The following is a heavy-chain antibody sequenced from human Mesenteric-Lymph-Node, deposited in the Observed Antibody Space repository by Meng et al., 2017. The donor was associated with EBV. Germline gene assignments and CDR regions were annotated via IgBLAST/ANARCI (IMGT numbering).Heavy chain of an antibody. CDR2: IYPGGRA. D-gene: IGHD3-10*01. CDR3: ATGGSGSTRLVS. Sequence: VQLVGSGGCLYQAGGSLRLSCAASGFIVSSHYMSWVRQAPGKGLEWVSVIYPGGRAYYTDSVEGRFTMSRDNSQNTLYLQMNSLRAEDTAVYYCATGGSGSTRLVSWGQGTLVTVSS. CDR1: GFIVSSHY. J-gene: IGHJ4*02. V-gene: IGHV3-53*01.